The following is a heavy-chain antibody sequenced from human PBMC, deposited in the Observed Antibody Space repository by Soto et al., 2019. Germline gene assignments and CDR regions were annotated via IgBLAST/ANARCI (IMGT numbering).Heavy chain of an antibody. Sequence: QVQLVQSGAEVKKPGASVKVSCKASGYTFTNLGISWLRQAPGQGLEWMGWMSAYNGYPIYAQKVWGIVIMTTDTYTRAAYMEAKRLRFAHAAVYYSAIGVTPIDYWGHGTLVSVSS. J-gene: IGHJ4*01. CDR1: GYTFTNLG. CDR2: MSAYNGYP. CDR3: AIGVTPIDY. D-gene: IGHD2-15*01. V-gene: IGHV1-18*01.